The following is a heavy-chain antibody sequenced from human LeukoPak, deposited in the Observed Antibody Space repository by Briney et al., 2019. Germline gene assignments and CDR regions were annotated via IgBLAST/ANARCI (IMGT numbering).Heavy chain of an antibody. CDR1: GFTFSSYG. V-gene: IGHV3-30*18. Sequence: PGRSLRLSCAASGFTFSSYGMHWVRQAPGKGLECVAVISYDGSNKYYADSVKGRFTISRDNSKNTLYLQMNSLRAEDTAVYYCAKEADYYYYGMDVWGQGTTVTVSS. J-gene: IGHJ6*02. CDR2: ISYDGSNK. CDR3: AKEADYYYYGMDV.